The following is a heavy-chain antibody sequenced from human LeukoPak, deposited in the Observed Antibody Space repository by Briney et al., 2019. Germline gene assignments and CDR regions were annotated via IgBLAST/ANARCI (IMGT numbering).Heavy chain of an antibody. Sequence: SETLSLTCTVSGGSISSSSYYWGWIRQPPGKGLEWIGSIYYSGSTYYNPSLKSRVTISVDTSKNQFSLKLSSVTAADTAVYYCARCSGGRKNWFDRWGQGTLVTVSS. CDR2: IYYSGST. V-gene: IGHV4-39*07. CDR3: ARCSGGRKNWFDR. CDR1: GGSISSSSYY. D-gene: IGHD2-15*01. J-gene: IGHJ5*02.